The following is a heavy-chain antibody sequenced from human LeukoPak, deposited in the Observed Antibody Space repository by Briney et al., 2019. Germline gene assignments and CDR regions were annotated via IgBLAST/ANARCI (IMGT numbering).Heavy chain of an antibody. CDR3: AKDGLSYDTSAHVYCFDY. V-gene: IGHV3-23*01. D-gene: IGHD3-22*01. CDR2: ITSGGDHT. CDR1: GFTFSDYA. Sequence: GGSLRLSCVASGFTFSDYAMAWVRQAPGKGLEWVSAITSGGDHTYYAGSVRGRFSISRDNSKNTLYLQMNGLTAEDTALYFCAKDGLSYDTSAHVYCFDYWGQGTLVAVSS. J-gene: IGHJ4*02.